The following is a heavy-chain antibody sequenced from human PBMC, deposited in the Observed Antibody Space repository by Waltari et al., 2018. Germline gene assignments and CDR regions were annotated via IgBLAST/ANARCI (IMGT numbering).Heavy chain of an antibody. Sequence: QLQMQESGPGLLKPSETLSLTCTVSGGSVNSWSYYWAWIRQSPGKGLEWIGSIYYTATTSYNPSLKSRGTMSVDTSKNQFSLMLTSVTAADTAVYYCARQAGYCNGASCYSDYYFDFWGQGRVVTVSS. CDR2: IYYTATT. CDR3: ARQAGYCNGASCYSDYYFDF. J-gene: IGHJ4*02. CDR1: GGSVNSWSYY. V-gene: IGHV4-39*07. D-gene: IGHD2-15*01.